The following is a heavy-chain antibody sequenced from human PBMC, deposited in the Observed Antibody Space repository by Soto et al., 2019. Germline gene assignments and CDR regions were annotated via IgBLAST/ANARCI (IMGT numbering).Heavy chain of an antibody. Sequence: QVQLQQWGAGLLKPSETLSLTCAVYGGSFSGYYWSWIRQPPGKGLEWIGEINHSGSTNYNPSLKSLVTISVDTSKNQFSLKLSSVTAADTAVYYCARGEDDFWSGYYTGPDYWGQGTLVTVSS. CDR1: GGSFSGYY. V-gene: IGHV4-34*01. CDR2: INHSGST. D-gene: IGHD3-3*01. CDR3: ARGEDDFWSGYYTGPDY. J-gene: IGHJ4*02.